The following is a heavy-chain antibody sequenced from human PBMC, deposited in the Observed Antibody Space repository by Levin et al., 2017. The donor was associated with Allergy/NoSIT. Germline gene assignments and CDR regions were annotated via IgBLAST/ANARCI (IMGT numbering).Heavy chain of an antibody. CDR3: ARDNYFDSSGSYQLDY. Sequence: SETLSLTCTVSGGSIGSYYWNWIRQAPGKGLEWIGYVFNTGTTYYSPSLKSRVTISIDTSKNQFSLKLTSVTAADTAIYYCARDNYFDSSGSYQLDYWGQGTLVTVSS. D-gene: IGHD3-22*01. J-gene: IGHJ4*02. V-gene: IGHV4-59*01. CDR2: VFNTGTT. CDR1: GGSIGSYY.